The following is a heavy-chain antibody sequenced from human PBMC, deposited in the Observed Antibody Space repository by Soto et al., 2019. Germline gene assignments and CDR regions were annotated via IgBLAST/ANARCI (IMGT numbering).Heavy chain of an antibody. CDR2: ISGSGGSK. Sequence: GGSLRLSCAASGFTLSSYGLSWVRQAPGKGLEWVSGISGSGGSKYYTDSVKGRFTISRDNSKNMLYLQMNSLRADDTAVYYCAKAFGSGWFYFDYWGQGTLVTVSS. CDR1: GFTLSSYG. CDR3: AKAFGSGWFYFDY. J-gene: IGHJ4*02. V-gene: IGHV3-23*01. D-gene: IGHD6-13*01.